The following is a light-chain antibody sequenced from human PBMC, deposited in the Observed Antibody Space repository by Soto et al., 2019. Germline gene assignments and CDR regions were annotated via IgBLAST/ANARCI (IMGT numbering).Light chain of an antibody. CDR2: AAS. J-gene: IGKJ1*01. CDR3: QQNYRFPWT. V-gene: IGKV1-39*01. Sequence: DIQITHSPSSLSASVLYRVTITCRASQAISNYLDWYQQKPGKAPKLLIYAASTLQSGVPSRFSGSGSGTEFTLTISSLQPEDFATYYCQQNYRFPWTFGQGTKVDIK. CDR1: QAISNY.